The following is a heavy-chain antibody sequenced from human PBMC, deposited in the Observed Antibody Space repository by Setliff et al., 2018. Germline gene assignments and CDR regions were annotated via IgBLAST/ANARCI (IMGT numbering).Heavy chain of an antibody. CDR2: IYTSWST. V-gene: IGHV4-61*09. J-gene: IGHJ4*02. CDR1: GDPMSSRRYY. D-gene: IGHD1-1*01. Sequence: NPSETLSLTCTVSGDPMSSRRYYWAWIRQPAGKGLEWIGQIYTSWSTNYNPSLKSRVTISLDTSNNQFSLSLSSVTAADTAVYYCARTGTYRYFDYWGQGALVTVSS. CDR3: ARTGTYRYFDY.